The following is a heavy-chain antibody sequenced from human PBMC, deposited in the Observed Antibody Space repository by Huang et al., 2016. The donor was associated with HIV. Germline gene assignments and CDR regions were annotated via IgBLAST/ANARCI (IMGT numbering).Heavy chain of an antibody. CDR2: ISNEGSTK. Sequence: QVQLVESGGGVVQPGPSLRLSCAASGFTFSNYAMNWVRPAPGKGLEGVAVISNEGSTKYYADSVKGRFTSSRDNSKNTVYLQMNSLRAEDTAVYYCARSEPSRYYFDYWGQGTLVTVSS. J-gene: IGHJ4*02. CDR3: ARSEPSRYYFDY. CDR1: GFTFSNYA. V-gene: IGHV3-30-3*01.